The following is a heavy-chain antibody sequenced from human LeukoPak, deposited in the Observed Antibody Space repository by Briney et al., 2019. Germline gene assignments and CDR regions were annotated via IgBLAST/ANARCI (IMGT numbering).Heavy chain of an antibody. CDR3: ARVGYDFWSGYHSGLNWFDP. CDR2: IYHSGST. J-gene: IGHJ5*02. Sequence: SETLSLTCTVSGYSISSGYYWGWIRQPPGKGLEWIGSIYHSGSTYYNPSLKSRVTISVDTSKNQFSLKLSSVTAADTAVYYCARVGYDFWSGYHSGLNWFDPWGQGTLVTVSS. V-gene: IGHV4-38-2*02. CDR1: GYSISSGYY. D-gene: IGHD3-3*01.